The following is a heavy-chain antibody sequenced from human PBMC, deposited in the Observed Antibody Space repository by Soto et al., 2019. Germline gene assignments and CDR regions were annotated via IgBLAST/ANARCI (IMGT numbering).Heavy chain of an antibody. V-gene: IGHV1-69*13. D-gene: IGHD5-12*01. J-gene: IGHJ6*02. CDR1: GGTFSSYA. CDR2: IIPIFGTA. CDR3: ARGKGWLQFSYYGMDV. Sequence: GASVKVSCKASGGTFSSYAISWVRQAPGQGLEWMGGIIPIFGTANYAQKFQGRVTITADESTSTAYMELSSLRSEDTAVYYCARGKGWLQFSYYGMDVWGQGTTVTVSS.